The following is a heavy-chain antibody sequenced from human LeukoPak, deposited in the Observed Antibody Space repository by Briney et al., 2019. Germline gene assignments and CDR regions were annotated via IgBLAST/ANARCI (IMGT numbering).Heavy chain of an antibody. V-gene: IGHV1-46*01. CDR3: ARSRYCSGGSCYSGLGFLDY. D-gene: IGHD2-15*01. Sequence: GASVKVSCKASGYTSTSYYMHWVRQAPGQGLEWMGIINPSGGSTSYAQKFQGRVTMTRDTSTSTVYMELSSLRSEDTAVYYCARSRYCSGGSCYSGLGFLDYWGQGTLVTVSS. CDR1: GYTSTSYY. J-gene: IGHJ4*02. CDR2: INPSGGST.